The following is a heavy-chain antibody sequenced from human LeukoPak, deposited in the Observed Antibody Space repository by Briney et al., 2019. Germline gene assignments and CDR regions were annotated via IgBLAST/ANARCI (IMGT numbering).Heavy chain of an antibody. CDR3: ARGFYFSMTELYYLDL. CDR1: GLNFRSFW. CDR2: IKQDETEK. J-gene: IGHJ2*01. V-gene: IGHV3-7*04. Sequence: GESLKISCAVSGLNFRSFWMSWVRQAPGKGLEWVANIKQDETEKFYVDSVKGRFTISRDNAKNSLYLQMNSLRVEDSAVYYCARGFYFSMTELYYLDLWGRGTLVTGSS. D-gene: IGHD2-8*01.